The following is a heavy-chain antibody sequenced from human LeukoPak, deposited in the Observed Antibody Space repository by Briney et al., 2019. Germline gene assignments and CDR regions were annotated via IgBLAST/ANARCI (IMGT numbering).Heavy chain of an antibody. CDR3: PRRGVATINNYYYYCMDV. CDR2: IYYSGST. Sequence: SETLSLTCTVSGGSISSGGYYWSWIRQNPGKGLEWIGYIYYSGSTYYNPSLKSRVTISVDTSKNQFSLKLSSVTAADTAVYYCPRRGVATINNYYYYCMDVWGKGTTVTVSS. J-gene: IGHJ6*03. CDR1: GGSISSGGYY. V-gene: IGHV4-31*03. D-gene: IGHD5-24*01.